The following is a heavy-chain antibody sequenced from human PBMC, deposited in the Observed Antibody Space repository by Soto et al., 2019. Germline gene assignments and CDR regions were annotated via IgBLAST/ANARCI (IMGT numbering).Heavy chain of an antibody. CDR3: VSAGPLEWLLAPVYYYGMDV. CDR2: INPSGGST. CDR1: GYTFTSYY. Sequence: ASVKVSCKASGYTFTSYYMHWVRQAPGQGLERMGIINPSGGSTSYAQKIQGRVTMTRDTSTSTVYMELSSLRSEDTAVYFCVSAGPLEWLLAPVYYYGMDVWGQWTTVTVSS. V-gene: IGHV1-46*01. D-gene: IGHD3-3*01. J-gene: IGHJ6*02.